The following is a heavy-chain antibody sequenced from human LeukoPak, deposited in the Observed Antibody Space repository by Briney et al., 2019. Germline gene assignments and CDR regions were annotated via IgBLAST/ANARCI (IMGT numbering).Heavy chain of an antibody. J-gene: IGHJ5*02. CDR3: ARAVRYCSSTSCHNWFDP. CDR2: IYYSGST. CDR1: GFTFSSYA. D-gene: IGHD2-2*01. V-gene: IGHV4-31*02. Sequence: LRLSCAASGFTFSSYAMSWVRQHPGKGLEWIGYIYYSGSTYYNPSLKSRVTISVDTSKNQFSLKLSSVTAADRAVYYCARAVRYCSSTSCHNWFDPWGQGTLVTVSS.